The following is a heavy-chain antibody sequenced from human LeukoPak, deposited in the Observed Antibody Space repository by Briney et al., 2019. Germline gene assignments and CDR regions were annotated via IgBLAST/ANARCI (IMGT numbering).Heavy chain of an antibody. V-gene: IGHV1-2*04. CDR2: INPNSGGT. CDR3: ARALSGRGYSYVIFDY. J-gene: IGHJ4*02. Sequence: ASVKVSCKASGYTFTGYYMHWVRQAPGQGLEWMGWINPNSGGTNYAQKFQGWVTMTRDTSISTAYMELSRLRSDDTAVYYCARALSGRGYSYVIFDYWGQGTLVTVSS. CDR1: GYTFTGYY. D-gene: IGHD5-18*01.